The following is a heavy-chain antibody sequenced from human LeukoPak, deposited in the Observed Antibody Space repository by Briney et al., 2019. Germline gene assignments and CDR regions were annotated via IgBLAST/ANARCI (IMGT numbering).Heavy chain of an antibody. D-gene: IGHD3-16*01. CDR2: INPNSGAT. CDR3: ARVASIWGGGFDY. V-gene: IGHV1-2*02. CDR1: GYTFTGYY. J-gene: IGHJ4*02. Sequence: ASVKVSCKASGYTFTGYYMHWVRQAPGQGLEWMGWINPNSGATNYAQKFQGRVTMTRDTSISTAYMELRRLRSDDTAGYYCARVASIWGGGFDYWGQGTLVTVSS.